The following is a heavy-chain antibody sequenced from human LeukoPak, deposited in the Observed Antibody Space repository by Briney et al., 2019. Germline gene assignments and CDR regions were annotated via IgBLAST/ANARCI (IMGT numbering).Heavy chain of an antibody. CDR3: ARPGQLGEYTPYYFDY. CDR2: IYPVDSDT. D-gene: IGHD7-27*01. V-gene: IGHV5-51*01. Sequence: GESLKISCKGSGYSFTSYWIGWVRQMPGKGLEWMGIIYPVDSDTRYNPSFQGQVTISADKSISTAYLQWSSLKASDTAMYYCARPGQLGEYTPYYFDYWGQGTLVTVSS. J-gene: IGHJ4*02. CDR1: GYSFTSYW.